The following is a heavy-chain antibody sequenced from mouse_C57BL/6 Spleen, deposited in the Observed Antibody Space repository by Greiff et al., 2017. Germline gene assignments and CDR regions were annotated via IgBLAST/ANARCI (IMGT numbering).Heavy chain of an antibody. J-gene: IGHJ2*01. Sequence: VQLPQTGPALVQPRDSVKISCKASGYSFTGYFMNWVMQSHGKSLEWIGRINPYNGDTFYNQKFKGKATLTVDKSSSTAHKELRILTSEDSAGYYCAREMDDYDVDYFHYWGQGTTLTVSS. V-gene: IGHV1-20*01. CDR1: GYSFTGYF. CDR3: AREMDDYDVDYFHY. D-gene: IGHD2-4*01. CDR2: INPYNGDT.